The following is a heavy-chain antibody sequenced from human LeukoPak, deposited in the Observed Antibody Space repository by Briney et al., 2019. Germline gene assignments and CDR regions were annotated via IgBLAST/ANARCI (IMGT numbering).Heavy chain of an antibody. V-gene: IGHV4-34*01. Sequence: PSETLSLTCAVYGGSFSGYYWSWIRQPPGKGLEWIGEINHSGSTNYNPSLKSRVTISVDTSKNQFSLKLSSVTAADTAVYYCARVYEQWLVAGRWFDPWGQGTLVTVSS. CDR3: ARVYEQWLVAGRWFDP. CDR1: GGSFSGYY. D-gene: IGHD6-19*01. CDR2: INHSGST. J-gene: IGHJ5*02.